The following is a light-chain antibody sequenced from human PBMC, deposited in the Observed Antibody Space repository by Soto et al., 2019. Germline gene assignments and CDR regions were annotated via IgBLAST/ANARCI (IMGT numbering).Light chain of an antibody. J-gene: IGKJ5*01. Sequence: EIVLTQSPGTLSLSPGERATLSCRASQNVSSSYFAWYQQKPGQGPRLLFYGASSRATGIPARFSGSGSGTDFTLTISRLEPEDFAVYYCQQYGSSPITFGHGTRLEIK. V-gene: IGKV3-20*01. CDR2: GAS. CDR1: QNVSSSY. CDR3: QQYGSSPIT.